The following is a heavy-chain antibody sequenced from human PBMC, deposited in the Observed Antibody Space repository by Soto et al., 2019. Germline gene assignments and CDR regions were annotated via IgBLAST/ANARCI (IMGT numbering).Heavy chain of an antibody. CDR2: IIPILGIA. CDR3: AGKVLLWFGELNTYSYYYLDV. CDR1: GGTFSSYT. Sequence: QVQLVQSGAEVKKPGSSVKVSCKASGGTFSSYTISWVRQAPVQGLEWIGRIIPILGIATYEQKFQGRATISEDQSTNTAYMELSSLRSEDTAVYYCAGKVLLWFGELNTYSYYYLDVWGQGTPVPVSS. V-gene: IGHV1-69*02. J-gene: IGHJ6*03. D-gene: IGHD3-10*01.